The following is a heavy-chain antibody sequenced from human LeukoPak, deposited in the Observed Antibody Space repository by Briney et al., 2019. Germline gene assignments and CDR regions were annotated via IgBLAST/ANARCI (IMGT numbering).Heavy chain of an antibody. CDR1: GGSISSGDYY. V-gene: IGHV4-30-4*02. CDR3: ARDGADGDYYGAFDI. CDR2: IYYSGSN. Sequence: SETLSLTCTVSGGSISSGDYYWSWIRQPPGKGLEWIGYIYYSGSNYYNPSLKSRVTISVDTSKNHFSLRLNSVTAADTAVYYCARDGADGDYYGAFDIWGQGTMVTVSS. D-gene: IGHD4-17*01. J-gene: IGHJ3*02.